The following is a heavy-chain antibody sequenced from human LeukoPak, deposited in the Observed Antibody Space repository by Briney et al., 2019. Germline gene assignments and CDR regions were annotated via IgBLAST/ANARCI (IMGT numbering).Heavy chain of an antibody. CDR1: GFTFSNFG. J-gene: IGHJ5*02. CDR3: AILTMTEDWFDP. V-gene: IGHV3-23*01. D-gene: IGHD2-15*01. Sequence: PGGSLRLSCAASGFTFSNFGMNWVRQAPGKGLEWVSGITSSDSRAYYADSVKGRFTISRDNSKKTLYLQMNSLRVEDTALYYRAILTMTEDWFDPWGQGTLVTVSS. CDR2: ITSSDSRA.